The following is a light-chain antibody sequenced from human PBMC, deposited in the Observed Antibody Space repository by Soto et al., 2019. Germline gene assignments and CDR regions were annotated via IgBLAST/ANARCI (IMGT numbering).Light chain of an antibody. CDR3: QQSYSTPRT. CDR1: QSISSY. J-gene: IGKJ1*01. CDR2: AAS. Sequence: DIQMTQSPSSLSASAGDRGTLTCRASQSISSYLNWYQQKPGKTPKLLIYAASSLQSGVPSRFSGSGSGTDFTLTISSLQPEDFATYYCQQSYSTPRTFGQGTKVDIK. V-gene: IGKV1-39*01.